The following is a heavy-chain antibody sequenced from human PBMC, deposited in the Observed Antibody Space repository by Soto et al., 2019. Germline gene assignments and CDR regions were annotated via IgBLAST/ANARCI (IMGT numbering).Heavy chain of an antibody. Sequence: QVQLQESGPGLVKPSETLSLTCTVSGGSISSYYWSWIRQPPGKGLEWIGYIYYSGSTNYNPSLKSRVTISGDASKNQFSLKLSSVTAADTAVYYCARDYYGSGMADYGGQGTLVTVSS. CDR1: GGSISSYY. D-gene: IGHD3-10*01. J-gene: IGHJ4*02. CDR3: ARDYYGSGMADY. V-gene: IGHV4-59*01. CDR2: IYYSGST.